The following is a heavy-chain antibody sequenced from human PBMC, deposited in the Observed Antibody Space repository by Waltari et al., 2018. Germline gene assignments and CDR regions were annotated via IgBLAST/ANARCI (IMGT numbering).Heavy chain of an antibody. J-gene: IGHJ3*02. CDR1: GGSISSGDYY. D-gene: IGHD4-17*01. Sequence: QVQLQESGPGLVKPSQTLSLTCTVSGGSISSGDYYWSWIRQPPGKGLEWIGYIYYSGSTDYNPALKSRVTISVDTSKNQFSLKLSSVTAADTAVYYCARAVMTTVVTPAEGRAFDIWGQGTMVTVSS. CDR2: IYYSGST. V-gene: IGHV4-30-4*08. CDR3: ARAVMTTVVTPAEGRAFDI.